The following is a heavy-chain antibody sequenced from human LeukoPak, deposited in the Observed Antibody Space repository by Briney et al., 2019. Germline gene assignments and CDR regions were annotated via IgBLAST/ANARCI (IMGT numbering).Heavy chain of an antibody. CDR1: GYTFTSYG. J-gene: IGHJ5*02. D-gene: IGHD3-10*01. Sequence: ASVKVSCKASGYTFTSYGISWVRQAPGQWLEWIGWISAYNGNTNYAQKLQGRVTMTTDPSTSTAYLELRSLRSDDTAVYYCARVSYSSDNWFDPWGQETLVTVSS. V-gene: IGHV1-18*01. CDR2: ISAYNGNT. CDR3: ARVSYSSDNWFDP.